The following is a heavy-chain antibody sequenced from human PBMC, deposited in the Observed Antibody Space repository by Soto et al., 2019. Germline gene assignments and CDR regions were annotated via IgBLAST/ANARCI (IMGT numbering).Heavy chain of an antibody. V-gene: IGHV5-51*01. Sequence: GESLKISCKGSGYSFTSYWIGWVRQMPGKGLEWMGIIYPGDSDTRYSPSFQGQATISADKSISTAYLQWSSLKASDTAMYYCTRDAPGIAATDAYYYGMDVWGQGTTVTVSS. CDR1: GYSFTSYW. J-gene: IGHJ6*02. CDR3: TRDAPGIAATDAYYYGMDV. D-gene: IGHD6-13*01. CDR2: IYPGDSDT.